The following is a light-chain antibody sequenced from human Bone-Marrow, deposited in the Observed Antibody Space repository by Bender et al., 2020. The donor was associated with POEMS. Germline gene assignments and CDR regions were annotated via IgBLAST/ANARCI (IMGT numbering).Light chain of an antibody. CDR1: SSNIGNNA. CDR2: FDD. J-gene: IGLJ3*02. V-gene: IGLV1-36*01. CDR3: GAWDDSLNGWV. Sequence: QSVLTQPPSVSEAPRQRVTISCSGSSSNIGNNAAHWYQQIPGQAPKLILYFDDLRPSGVSDRFSGSKSGSSASLASSGLQSEDEADYYCGAWDDSLNGWVFGGGTKLTVL.